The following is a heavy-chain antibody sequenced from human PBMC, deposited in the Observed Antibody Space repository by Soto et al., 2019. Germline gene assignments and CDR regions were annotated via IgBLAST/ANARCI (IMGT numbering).Heavy chain of an antibody. CDR1: GGSISSGGYS. CDR3: ASTINCNDEGFDY. V-gene: IGHV4-30-2*01. Sequence: LSLTFAVSGGSISSGGYSWSWIRQPPGKGLEWIGYIYHSGSTYYNPSLKSRVTISVDRSKNQFSLKLSSVTAADTAVYYCASTINCNDEGFDYWGQGPLVPVSS. CDR2: IYHSGST. J-gene: IGHJ4*02. D-gene: IGHD1-1*01.